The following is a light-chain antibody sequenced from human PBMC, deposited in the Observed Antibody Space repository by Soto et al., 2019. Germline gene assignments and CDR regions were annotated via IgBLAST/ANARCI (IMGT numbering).Light chain of an antibody. J-gene: IGKJ4*01. V-gene: IGKV1-5*03. CDR1: QRFDTG. CDR2: KAS. CDR3: HQYRDYPVT. Sequence: DIQMTQSPSTLSAPVGDRVTITCRASQRFDTGLAWNQQKPGKAPKLLIHKASTLEDGVPSRFTGSGSGTDVTLTISSLQPDDVGTYYCHQYRDYPVTFGGGTKVEIK.